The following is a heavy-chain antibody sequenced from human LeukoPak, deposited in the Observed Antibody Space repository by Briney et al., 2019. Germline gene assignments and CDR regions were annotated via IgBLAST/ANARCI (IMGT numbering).Heavy chain of an antibody. D-gene: IGHD3-10*01. V-gene: IGHV4-34*01. J-gene: IGHJ6*03. CDR3: ARQTDYYGSGSYSYYYYMDV. CDR2: INHSGST. Sequence: SETLSLTCAVYGGSFSGYFWSWIRQPPGKGLEWIGEINHSGSTNYNPSLKSRVTISVDTSKNQFSLKLSSVTAADTAVYYCARQTDYYGSGSYSYYYYMDVWGKGTTVTISS. CDR1: GGSFSGYF.